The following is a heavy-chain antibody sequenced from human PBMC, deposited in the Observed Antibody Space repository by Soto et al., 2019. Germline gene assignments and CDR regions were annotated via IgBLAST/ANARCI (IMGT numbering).Heavy chain of an antibody. CDR3: ARDVAIYSGYDSPVIY. CDR1: GYTFTSYG. V-gene: IGHV1-18*01. J-gene: IGHJ4*02. CDR2: ISAYNGNT. Sequence: QVKLVKSGAEVKKPGASVKVSCKASGYTFTSYGISWVRQAPGQGLEWMGWISAYNGNTNYAQKLQGRVTMTTDTSTSTAYMELRSLRSDDTAVYYCARDVAIYSGYDSPVIYWGQGTLVTVSS. D-gene: IGHD5-12*01.